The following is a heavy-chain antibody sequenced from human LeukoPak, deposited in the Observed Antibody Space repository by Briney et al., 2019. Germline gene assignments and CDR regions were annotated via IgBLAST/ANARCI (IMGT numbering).Heavy chain of an antibody. CDR2: INPGGSST. D-gene: IGHD1-14*01. J-gene: IGHJ4*02. Sequence: GGSLRLSCAASGFTFSSYWMHWVRQVPGKGLVWVSRINPGGSSTVYADSVKRRFTLSRQNPKHTLYLHMDSQSGEDAAIYYCARSNQADDYWGREPWSPSPQ. V-gene: IGHV3-74*01. CDR3: ARSNQADDY. CDR1: GFTFSSYW.